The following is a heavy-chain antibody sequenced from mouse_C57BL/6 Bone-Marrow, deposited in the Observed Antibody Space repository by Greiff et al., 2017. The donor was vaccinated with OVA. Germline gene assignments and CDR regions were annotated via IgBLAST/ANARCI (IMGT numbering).Heavy chain of an antibody. D-gene: IGHD2-2*01. CDR2: ISSGGSYT. V-gene: IGHV5-6*01. J-gene: IGHJ3*01. Sequence: EVKLVESGGDLVKPGGSLKLSCAASGFTFSSYGMSWVRQTPDKRLEWVATISSGGSYTYYPDSVKGRFTISRDNAKNTLYLQMSSLKSEDTAMYYCARHGRPLWLRRPAWFAYWGQGTLVTVSA. CDR1: GFTFSSYG. CDR3: ARHGRPLWLRRPAWFAY.